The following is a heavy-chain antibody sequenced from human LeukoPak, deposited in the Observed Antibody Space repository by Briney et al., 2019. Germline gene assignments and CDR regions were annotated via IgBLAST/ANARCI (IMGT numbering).Heavy chain of an antibody. CDR1: GFTFSTYT. D-gene: IGHD4/OR15-4a*01. CDR2: ITSSSSYI. J-gene: IGHJ6*03. Sequence: GGSLRLSCAASGFTFSTYTMNWVRQAPGKGLEWVSSITSSSSYIYYADSVKGRFTISRDNAKNSLYLQMNSLRAEDTAVYYCARGGAYYYYMDVWGKGTTVTVSS. V-gene: IGHV3-21*01. CDR3: ARGGAYYYYMDV.